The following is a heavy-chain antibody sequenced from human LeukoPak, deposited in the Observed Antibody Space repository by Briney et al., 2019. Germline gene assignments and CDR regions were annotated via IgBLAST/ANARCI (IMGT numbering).Heavy chain of an antibody. D-gene: IGHD4-11*01. CDR2: IYHSGST. J-gene: IGHJ6*03. V-gene: IGHV4-30-2*01. CDR1: GGPISSGGYY. Sequence: SETLSLTCTVSGGPISSGGYYWSWIRQPPGKGLEWIGYIYHSGSTYYNPSLKSRVTISVDRSKNQFSLKLSSVTAADTAVYYCATHSNLLTYYYYYYMDVWGKGTTVTVSS. CDR3: ATHSNLLTYYYYYYMDV.